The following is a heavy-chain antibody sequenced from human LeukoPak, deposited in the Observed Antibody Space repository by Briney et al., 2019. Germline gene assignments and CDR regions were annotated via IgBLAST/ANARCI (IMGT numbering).Heavy chain of an antibody. D-gene: IGHD2-15*01. Sequence: SETLSLTCAVYGGSFSGYYWSWIRQPPGKGLEWIGEINHSGSTNYNPSLKSRVTISVDTSKNQFSLKLSSVTAAGTAVYYCARGSGGRSTTLGMDVWGQGTTVTVSS. CDR1: GGSFSGYY. CDR2: INHSGST. CDR3: ARGSGGRSTTLGMDV. J-gene: IGHJ6*02. V-gene: IGHV4-34*01.